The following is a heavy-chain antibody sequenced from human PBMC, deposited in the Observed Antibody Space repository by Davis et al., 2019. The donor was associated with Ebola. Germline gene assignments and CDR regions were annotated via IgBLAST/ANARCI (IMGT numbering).Heavy chain of an antibody. CDR1: GGSISSSS. CDR2: ISSSSSYI. V-gene: IGHV3-21*01. J-gene: IGHJ4*02. Sequence: ETLSLTCTVSGGSISSSSYYWGWIRQPPGKGLEWVSSISSSSSYIYYADSVKGRFTISRDNAKNSLYLQMNSLRAEDTAVYYCAREFNPIMFDYWGQGTLVTVSS. CDR3: AREFNPIMFDY.